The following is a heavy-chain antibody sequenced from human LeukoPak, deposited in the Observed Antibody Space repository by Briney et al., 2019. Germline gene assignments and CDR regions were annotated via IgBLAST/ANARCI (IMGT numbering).Heavy chain of an antibody. CDR1: GGSISSGTYY. CDR2: IHTSGST. D-gene: IGHD3-10*01. Sequence: SETLSLTCTVSGGSISSGTYYWSWIRQPAGKGLEWIGRIHTSGSTNYNPSLKSRVTISVDKSKNQFSLKLSSVTAADTAVYYCALRFGESSFDYWGQGTLVTVSS. J-gene: IGHJ4*02. CDR3: ALRFGESSFDY. V-gene: IGHV4-61*02.